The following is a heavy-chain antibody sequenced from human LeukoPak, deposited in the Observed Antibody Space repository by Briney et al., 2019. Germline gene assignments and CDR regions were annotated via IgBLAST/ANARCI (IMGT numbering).Heavy chain of an antibody. J-gene: IGHJ6*02. Sequence: GGSLRLSCAASGFTFSSCAMTWVRQAPGKGLEWVSSISGSGGSTNYADSVRGRFSISRDNSKNTLYLQMNSLRAEDTAVYYCAKDSTTSGSYYGMDVWGQGTTVTVSS. CDR2: ISGSGGST. CDR3: AKDSTTSGSYYGMDV. CDR1: GFTFSSCA. D-gene: IGHD1-26*01. V-gene: IGHV3-23*01.